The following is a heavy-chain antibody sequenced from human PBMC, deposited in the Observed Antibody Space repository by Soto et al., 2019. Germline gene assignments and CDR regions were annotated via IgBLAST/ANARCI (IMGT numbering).Heavy chain of an antibody. D-gene: IGHD2-15*01. CDR3: ARGVAPYYFDY. V-gene: IGHV1-3*05. J-gene: IGHJ4*02. CDR1: GYTFTSYA. CDR2: INAGNGNT. Sequence: QVQLVQSGAEEKKPGASVKVSCKASGYTFTSYAMHWVRQAPGQRLEWMGWINAGNGNTKYSQKFQGRVTITRDTSASTADMELSSLRSEDTAVYYCARGVAPYYFDYWGQGTLVTVSS.